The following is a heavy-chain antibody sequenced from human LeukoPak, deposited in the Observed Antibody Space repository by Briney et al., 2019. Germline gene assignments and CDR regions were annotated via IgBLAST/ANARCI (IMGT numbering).Heavy chain of an antibody. CDR1: GFTLRNYW. CDR3: ARGNYPSSFDS. D-gene: IGHD5-24*01. CDR2: ISGDGSNT. V-gene: IGHV3-74*01. J-gene: IGHJ4*02. Sequence: GGSLRLSCAVSGFTLRNYWMLWVRQARGKGLVWVSHISGDGSNTGYADSVKGRFTISRDNAKNTLYLQINSLRAEDTAVYYCARGNYPSSFDSWGQGTLLTVSS.